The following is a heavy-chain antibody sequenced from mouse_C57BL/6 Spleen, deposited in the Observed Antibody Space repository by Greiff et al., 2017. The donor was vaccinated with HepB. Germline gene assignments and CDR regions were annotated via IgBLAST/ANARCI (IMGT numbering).Heavy chain of an antibody. D-gene: IGHD1-1*01. J-gene: IGHJ4*01. CDR2: ISGGGGNT. CDR3: ARHHGSSYERYAMDY. Sequence: EVMLVESGGGLVKPGGSLKLSCAASGFTFSSYTMSWVRQTPEKRLEWVATISGGGGNTYYPDSVKGRFTISRDNAKNTLYLQMSSLRSEDTALYYCARHHGSSYERYAMDYWGQGTSVTVSS. CDR1: GFTFSSYT. V-gene: IGHV5-9*01.